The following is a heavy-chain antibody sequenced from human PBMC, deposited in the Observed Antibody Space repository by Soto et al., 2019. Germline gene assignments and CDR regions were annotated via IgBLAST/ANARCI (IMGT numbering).Heavy chain of an antibody. Sequence: LATQTLTFAPCPLSTIGIHSYWDWIRQPAGRGLEWIGNIYYSGSNYYTPALKSRVTLPVDSSKNQFSLNLNSVTAADTAVYYCDSESRDGMDVWGQGTPVT. V-gene: IGHV4-39*01. J-gene: IGHJ6*02. D-gene: IGHD4-4*01. CDR2: IYYSGSN. CDR3: DSESRDGMDV. CDR1: PLSTIGIHSY.